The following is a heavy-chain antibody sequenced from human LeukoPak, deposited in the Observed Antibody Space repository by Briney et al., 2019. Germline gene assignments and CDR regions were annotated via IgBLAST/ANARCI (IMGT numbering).Heavy chain of an antibody. J-gene: IGHJ4*02. V-gene: IGHV4-59*01. CDR1: GGSISNYY. CDR3: ARGNWYLDY. Sequence: SETLSLTCIVSGGSISNYYYWTWIRQPPGKGLEWIGYVYYSGSINYNPSLKSRVTISVDTSKNQFSLKVSSVTAADTAVYYCARGNWYLDYWGQGTLVTVSS. D-gene: IGHD1-1*01. CDR2: VYYSGSI.